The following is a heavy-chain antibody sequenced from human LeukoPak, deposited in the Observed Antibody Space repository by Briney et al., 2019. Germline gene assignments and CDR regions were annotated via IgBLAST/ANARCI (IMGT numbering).Heavy chain of an antibody. Sequence: ASVKVSCKASGYTFTGYYMHWVRQAPGQGLEWMGRINPNSGGTNYAQKFQGRVTMTRDTSISTAYMELSRLRSDDTAVYYCVRDIVVVVSQSRVPDDYWGQGTLVTVSS. V-gene: IGHV1-2*06. J-gene: IGHJ4*02. D-gene: IGHD2-15*01. CDR1: GYTFTGYY. CDR2: INPNSGGT. CDR3: VRDIVVVVSQSRVPDDY.